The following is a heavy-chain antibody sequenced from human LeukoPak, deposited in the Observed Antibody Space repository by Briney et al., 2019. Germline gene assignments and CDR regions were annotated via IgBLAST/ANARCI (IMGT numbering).Heavy chain of an antibody. CDR1: DYSISSGYY. CDR3: ARGYFSSWYCNWFDP. D-gene: IGHD6-13*01. Sequence: SETLSLTCSVSDYSISSGYYWGWIRQPLPGKGLEWIGSMYHNGNTYYNPSLKSRVTMSEDTSKNQFSLNLSSVTAADTAVYYCARGYFSSWYCNWFDPWAREPWSPSPQ. V-gene: IGHV4-38-2*02. CDR2: MYHNGNT. J-gene: IGHJ5*02.